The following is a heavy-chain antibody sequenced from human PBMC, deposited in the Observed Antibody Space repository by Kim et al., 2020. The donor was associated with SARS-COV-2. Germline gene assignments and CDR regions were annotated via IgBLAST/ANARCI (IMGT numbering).Heavy chain of an antibody. Sequence: YSPSFQGQVTISADKSISTAYLQWSSLKASDTVVYYCARSTGSGWQVFDYWGQGTLVTVSS. J-gene: IGHJ4*02. CDR3: ARSTGSGWQVFDY. D-gene: IGHD6-19*01. V-gene: IGHV5-51*01.